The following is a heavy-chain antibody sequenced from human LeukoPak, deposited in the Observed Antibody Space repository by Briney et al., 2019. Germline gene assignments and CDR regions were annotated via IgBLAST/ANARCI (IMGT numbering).Heavy chain of an antibody. Sequence: SETLSLTCTVSGGSISSYYWSWIRQPPGKGLEWIGYTYYSGSTNYNPSLKSRVTISVDTSKNQFSLKLSSVTAADTAVYYCARHIEYYDSRGYYWVWFDPWGQGTLVTVSS. J-gene: IGHJ5*02. CDR1: GGSISSYY. CDR2: TYYSGST. V-gene: IGHV4-59*08. D-gene: IGHD3-22*01. CDR3: ARHIEYYDSRGYYWVWFDP.